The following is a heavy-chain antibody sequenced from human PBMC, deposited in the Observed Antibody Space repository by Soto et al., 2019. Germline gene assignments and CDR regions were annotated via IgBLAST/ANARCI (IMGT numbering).Heavy chain of an antibody. V-gene: IGHV4-34*01. CDR2: INHSGST. Sequence: PSETLSLTCAVYGGSFSGYYWSWIRQPPGKGLEWIGEINHSGSTNYNPSLKSRVTISVDTSKNQFSLKLSSVTAADTAVYYCASLLGYCSGGSCLADYWGQGTLVTVSS. J-gene: IGHJ4*02. CDR1: GGSFSGYY. D-gene: IGHD2-15*01. CDR3: ASLLGYCSGGSCLADY.